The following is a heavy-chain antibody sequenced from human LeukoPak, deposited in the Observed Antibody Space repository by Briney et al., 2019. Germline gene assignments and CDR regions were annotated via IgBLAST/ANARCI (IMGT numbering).Heavy chain of an antibody. CDR1: GFPFSRSR. CDR3: ARHIVGEQNFDY. CDR2: IKDDGSAQ. V-gene: IGHV3-7*01. J-gene: IGHJ4*02. D-gene: IGHD3-16*02. Sequence: GGSLRLSCAASGFPFSRSRMAWVRQAPGKGPEWVASIKDDGSAQFYVDSLEGRFTISRDNAKNTLYLQMDTMRVEDTAVYYCARHIVGEQNFDYWSQGTLVTVSS.